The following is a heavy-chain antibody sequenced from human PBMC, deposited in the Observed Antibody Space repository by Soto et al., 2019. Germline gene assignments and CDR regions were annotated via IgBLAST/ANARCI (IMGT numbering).Heavy chain of an antibody. CDR2: ISVSVGIT. CDR3: PKEAGIAPSEP. CDR1: GFSFSSYA. V-gene: IGHV3-23*01. J-gene: IGHJ5*02. D-gene: IGHD6-13*01. Sequence: SGGSLRLSCAAYGFSFSSYAMSWVRQAPGKGLEWVSAISVSVGITYYADSVKGRFTISRDNSKNTLYLQMNSLRAEDTAVYYCPKEAGIAPSEPWGQETMVTGSS.